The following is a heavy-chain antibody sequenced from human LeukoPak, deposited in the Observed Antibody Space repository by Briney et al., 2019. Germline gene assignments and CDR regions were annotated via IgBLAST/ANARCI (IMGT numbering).Heavy chain of an antibody. CDR3: AKDAGEYYYDSSGYNSNYFDY. CDR1: GGSISSYY. V-gene: IGHV3-23*01. D-gene: IGHD3-22*01. CDR2: ISGSGGST. Sequence: ETLSLTCTVSGGSISSYYWSWIRQPPGKGLEWVSAISGSGGSTYYADSVKGRFTISRDNSKNTLYLQMNSLRAEDTAVYYCAKDAGEYYYDSSGYNSNYFDYWGQGTLVTVSS. J-gene: IGHJ4*02.